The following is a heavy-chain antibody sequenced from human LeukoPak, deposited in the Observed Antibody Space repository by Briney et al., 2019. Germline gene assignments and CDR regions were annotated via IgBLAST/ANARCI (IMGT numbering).Heavy chain of an antibody. CDR1: GFTFSSYG. Sequence: GGSLSLSCAASGFTFSSYGMHWVRQAPGKGLEWVAVIWYDGSNKYYADSVKGRFTISRDNSKNTLYLQMNSLRAEDTAVYYCARDHRLFYYDSSGCGYWGQGTLVTVSS. CDR2: IWYDGSNK. D-gene: IGHD3-22*01. V-gene: IGHV3-33*08. J-gene: IGHJ4*02. CDR3: ARDHRLFYYDSSGCGY.